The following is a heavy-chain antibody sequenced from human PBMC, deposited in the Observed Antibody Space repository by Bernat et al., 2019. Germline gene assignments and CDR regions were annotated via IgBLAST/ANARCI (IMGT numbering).Heavy chain of an antibody. D-gene: IGHD2-2*01. CDR2: ISPDSRFI. CDR1: GFTFDTYT. J-gene: IGHJ4*02. CDR3: ARAIPSSLINY. V-gene: IGHV3-21*01. Sequence: EVQLVESGGGLVKAGGSLRLSCAASGFTFDTYTMIWVRQAPGKGLEWVSSISPDSRFIFYADSVEGRFNISRDNTKNSLYLQMSSLRAEDTAVYYCARAIPSSLINYWGQGTLVTVSS.